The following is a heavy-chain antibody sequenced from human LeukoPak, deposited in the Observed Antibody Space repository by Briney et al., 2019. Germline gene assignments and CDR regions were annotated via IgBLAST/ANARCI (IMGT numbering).Heavy chain of an antibody. Sequence: ASVTVSFKASGYTFTGYYMHWVRQAPGQGLEWMGWINPNSGGTNYAQKFQGRVTMTRDTSISTAYMELSRLRSDDTAVYYCARDQGYYYDSSGYSNWFDPWGQGTLVTVSS. CDR3: ARDQGYYYDSSGYSNWFDP. V-gene: IGHV1-2*02. J-gene: IGHJ5*02. CDR2: INPNSGGT. CDR1: GYTFTGYY. D-gene: IGHD3-22*01.